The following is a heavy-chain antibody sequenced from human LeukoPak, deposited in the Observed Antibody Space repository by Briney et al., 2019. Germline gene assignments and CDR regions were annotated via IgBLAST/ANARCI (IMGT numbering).Heavy chain of an antibody. CDR3: AKDETGFLNYFHY. CDR2: IDSSGTKT. J-gene: IGHJ4*02. D-gene: IGHD3-3*01. V-gene: IGHV3-23*01. CDR1: GFTFSSYT. Sequence: GGSLRLSCAASGFTFSSYTMSWVRQAPGKGLAWVSGIDSSGTKTTYADSVKGRFTISRDNPRNTLYLQMNSLRDEDTAVYYCAKDETGFLNYFHYWGQGALVTVSS.